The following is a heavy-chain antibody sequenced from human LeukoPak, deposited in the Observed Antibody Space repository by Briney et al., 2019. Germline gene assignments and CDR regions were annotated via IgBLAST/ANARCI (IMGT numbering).Heavy chain of an antibody. D-gene: IGHD3-9*01. J-gene: IGHJ4*02. Sequence: SETLSLTCTVSGGSINSSGYYWGWIRQPPGKGLEWIGSHYYSGSTYYNPSLKGRVTISVDTSKNQFSLKLRFLTAADTAVYYCARHRAGYHIDSWGQGTLVTVSS. V-gene: IGHV4-39*01. CDR3: ARHRAGYHIDS. CDR2: HYYSGST. CDR1: GGSINSSGYY.